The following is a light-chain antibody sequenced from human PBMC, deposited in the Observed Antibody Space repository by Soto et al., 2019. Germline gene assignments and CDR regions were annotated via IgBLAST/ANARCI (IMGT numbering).Light chain of an antibody. V-gene: IGKV3-20*01. Sequence: EIVLTQSPGTLSLSPGERATLTCRASQSVTSNFLAWYQQKPGQAPRLLMYGASSRATGIPDRFSGSGSGTDFTLTISRLEPEDFSLYYCHQYGSSPLTFGPWTKLDIK. CDR1: QSVTSNF. CDR3: HQYGSSPLT. J-gene: IGKJ3*01. CDR2: GAS.